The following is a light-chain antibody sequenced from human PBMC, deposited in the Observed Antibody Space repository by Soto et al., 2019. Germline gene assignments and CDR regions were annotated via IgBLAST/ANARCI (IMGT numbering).Light chain of an antibody. J-gene: IGKJ4*01. CDR1: QSISSY. Sequence: VETHSPDTLSFPPPQTATRSSRASQSISSYLAWYQQKPGQAPRLLIYAASNRATGVPARFSGSWSGTEFTLTISSLQSEDFAVYYCQQYGSSLTFGGGTKVDIK. CDR3: QQYGSSLT. CDR2: AAS. V-gene: IGKV3-15*01.